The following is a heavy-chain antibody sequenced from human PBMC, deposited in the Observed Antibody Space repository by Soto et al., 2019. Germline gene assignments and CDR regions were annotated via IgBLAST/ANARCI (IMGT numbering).Heavy chain of an antibody. Sequence: QVQLQESGPGLVKPSQTLSLTCTVSGGSISSGGYYWSWIRLHPGKGLEWIGYIYYSGSTYYNPSLKSRVTISVDTSKNQFSLKLSSVTAADTAVYYCARETRVANIVATIGYYYGMDVWGQGTTVTVSS. J-gene: IGHJ6*02. CDR1: GGSISSGGYY. D-gene: IGHD5-12*01. CDR2: IYYSGST. V-gene: IGHV4-31*03. CDR3: ARETRVANIVATIGYYYGMDV.